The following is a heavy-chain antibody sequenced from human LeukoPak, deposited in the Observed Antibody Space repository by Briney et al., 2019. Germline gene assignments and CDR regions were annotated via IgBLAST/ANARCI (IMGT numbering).Heavy chain of an antibody. CDR1: GGSFSGYY. Sequence: SETLSLTCAVYGGSFSGYYWSWIRQPPGKGLEWIGEINHSGSTNYNPSLKSRVTISVDTSKNQFSLKLSSVTAADTAVYYCARARRTQVGAFDIWGQGTMVTVSS. CDR2: INHSGST. J-gene: IGHJ3*02. CDR3: ARARRTQVGAFDI. V-gene: IGHV4-34*01. D-gene: IGHD3/OR15-3a*01.